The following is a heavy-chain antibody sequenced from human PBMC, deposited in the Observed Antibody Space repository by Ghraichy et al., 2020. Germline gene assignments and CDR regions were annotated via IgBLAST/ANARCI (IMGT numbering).Heavy chain of an antibody. D-gene: IGHD1-26*01. J-gene: IGHJ4*02. Sequence: SETLPLTCAVYGGSFSGYYWSWIRQPPGKGLEWIGEINHSGSTNYNPSLKSRVTISVDTSKNQFSLKLSSVTAADTAVYYCARGAGGRGSYKIWGQGTLVTVSS. CDR1: GGSFSGYY. CDR2: INHSGST. CDR3: ARGAGGRGSYKI. V-gene: IGHV4-34*01.